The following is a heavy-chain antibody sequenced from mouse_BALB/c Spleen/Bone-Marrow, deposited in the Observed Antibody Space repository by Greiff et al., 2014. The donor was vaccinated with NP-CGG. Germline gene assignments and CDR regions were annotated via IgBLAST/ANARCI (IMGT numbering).Heavy chain of an antibody. J-gene: IGHJ1*01. Sequence: QVQLQQSGAELVKPGASVKLSCKPSGYTFTSYWIHWVKQRPGQGLEWIGEINPVNGRNDYNEKFKNKATLTVDKSSSTAYMQLSSLTSEDSAVCYCTRYYSWYFDVWGAGTTVTVSS. D-gene: IGHD1-1*01. CDR1: GYTFTSYW. V-gene: IGHV1S81*02. CDR2: INPVNGRN. CDR3: TRYYSWYFDV.